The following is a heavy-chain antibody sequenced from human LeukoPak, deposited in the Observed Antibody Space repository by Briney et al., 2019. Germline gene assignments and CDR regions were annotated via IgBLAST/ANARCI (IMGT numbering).Heavy chain of an antibody. CDR1: GGTFSSYA. D-gene: IGHD2-2*01. CDR3: ARGGIVVVPAAPPAPFDY. CDR2: IIPIFGTA. Sequence: SVKVSCKASGGTFSSYAISWVRQAPGQGLEWMGGIIPIFGTANYAQKFQGRVTITADESTSTAYMELSSLRSEDTAVYYCARGGIVVVPAAPPAPFDYGGQGTLVTVSS. V-gene: IGHV1-69*13. J-gene: IGHJ4*02.